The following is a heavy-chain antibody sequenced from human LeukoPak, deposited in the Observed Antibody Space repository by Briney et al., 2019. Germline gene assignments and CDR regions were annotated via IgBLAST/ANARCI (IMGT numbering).Heavy chain of an antibody. D-gene: IGHD6-19*01. V-gene: IGHV3-7*01. CDR2: IKPDGGEK. Sequence: GGSLRLSCAASGFTFSNYWMSWVRQAPGKGLEWVANIKPDGGEKYYVDSVKGRFTISRDNAKKSVYLQMNSLRAEDTAVYYCARDKTSSGWYGYFDYWGQGTLVTVSS. CDR1: GFTFSNYW. CDR3: ARDKTSSGWYGYFDY. J-gene: IGHJ4*02.